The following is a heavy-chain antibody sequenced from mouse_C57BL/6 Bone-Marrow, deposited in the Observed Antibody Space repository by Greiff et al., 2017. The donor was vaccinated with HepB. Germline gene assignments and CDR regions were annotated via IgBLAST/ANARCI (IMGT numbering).Heavy chain of an antibody. J-gene: IGHJ2*01. V-gene: IGHV1-81*01. Sequence: VQGVESGAELARPGASVKLSCKASGYTFTSYGISWVKQRTGQGLEWIGEIYPRSGNTYYNEKFKGKATLTADKSSSTAYMELRSLTSEDSAVYFCARNGYYFDYWGQGTTLTVSS. CDR2: IYPRSGNT. CDR3: ARNGYYFDY. D-gene: IGHD1-1*01. CDR1: GYTFTSYG.